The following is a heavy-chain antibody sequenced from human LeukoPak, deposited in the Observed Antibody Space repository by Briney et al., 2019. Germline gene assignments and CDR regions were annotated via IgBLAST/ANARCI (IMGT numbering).Heavy chain of an antibody. V-gene: IGHV4-59*01. CDR1: GASISRDH. CDR3: TRGYEAFDY. CDR2: VDYNGAT. J-gene: IGHJ4*02. Sequence: PAETLSLTCSVSGASISRDHWNWVRQLPGKRLEWMGNVDYNGATKYNPPLSSRITISLDTSKNLFSLHLTSVTAADTAHYFCTRGYEAFDYWGQGRLVTVSS. D-gene: IGHD2-2*01.